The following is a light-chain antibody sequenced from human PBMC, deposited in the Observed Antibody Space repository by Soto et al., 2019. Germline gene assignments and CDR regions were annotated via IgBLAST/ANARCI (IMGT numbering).Light chain of an antibody. CDR1: QTVRNNY. CDR3: QQYGSSLFT. Sequence: EFVLTQSPGTLSLSPGERATLSCRASQTVRNNYLAWYQQKPGQAPRLLIYDASSRATGIPDRFSGGGSGTDFTLTITRLEPEDFAVYYCQQYGSSLFTFGPGTKVDIK. CDR2: DAS. V-gene: IGKV3-20*01. J-gene: IGKJ3*01.